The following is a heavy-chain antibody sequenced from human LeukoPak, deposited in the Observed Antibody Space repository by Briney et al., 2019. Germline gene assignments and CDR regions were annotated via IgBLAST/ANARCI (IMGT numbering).Heavy chain of an antibody. CDR2: ISSYGDKT. CDR3: VKDLYKGDTSSLYYFDY. V-gene: IGHV3-64D*06. J-gene: IGHJ4*02. Sequence: PGGSLRLSCSASGFTFSNCAMHWVRQAPGKGPEYVSIISSYGDKTYYADSVKGRFTISRDNSKNTVSLQMSSLRAEDTAVYYCVKDLYKGDTSSLYYFDYWGQGTLVTVSS. CDR1: GFTFSNCA. D-gene: IGHD6-13*01.